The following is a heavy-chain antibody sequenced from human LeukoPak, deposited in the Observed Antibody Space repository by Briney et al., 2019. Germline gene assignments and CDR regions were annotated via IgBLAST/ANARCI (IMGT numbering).Heavy chain of an antibody. J-gene: IGHJ4*02. Sequence: GGSLRLSCAASGFTVSSNYMSWVRQAPGKGLEWVSAISGSGGSTYYADSVKGRFTISRDNSKNTLYLQMNSLRAEDTAVYYCAKAPGGWDYWGQGTLVTVSS. CDR1: GFTVSSNY. CDR2: ISGSGGST. V-gene: IGHV3-23*01. D-gene: IGHD6-19*01. CDR3: AKAPGGWDY.